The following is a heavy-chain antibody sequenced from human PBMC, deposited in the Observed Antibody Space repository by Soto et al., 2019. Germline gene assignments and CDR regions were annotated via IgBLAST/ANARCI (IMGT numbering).Heavy chain of an antibody. CDR2: IKSKTDGGTT. Sequence: EVQLVESGGGLVKPGGSLRLSCAASGFTFSNAWMTWVRQAPGKGLEWIGRIKSKTDGGTTDYAAPVKGRFTISRDYSKNTLFLHMNSLKTEDTAVYYCTTPDAPASDYYFDYWGQGSLVTVSS. J-gene: IGHJ4*02. CDR3: TTPDAPASDYYFDY. CDR1: GFTFSNAW. V-gene: IGHV3-15*01.